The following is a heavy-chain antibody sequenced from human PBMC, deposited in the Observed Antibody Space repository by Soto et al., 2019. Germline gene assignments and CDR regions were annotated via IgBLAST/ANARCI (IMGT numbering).Heavy chain of an antibody. CDR1: GGTFSSYA. CDR3: AVTASSPGIAVAGTDY. J-gene: IGHJ4*02. D-gene: IGHD6-19*01. Sequence: SVKVSCKASGGTFSSYAISWVRQAPGQGLEWMGGIIPIFGTANYAQKFQGRVTITADESTSTAYMELSSLRSEDTAVYYCAVTASSPGIAVAGTDYWGQGTLVTVST. CDR2: IIPIFGTA. V-gene: IGHV1-69*13.